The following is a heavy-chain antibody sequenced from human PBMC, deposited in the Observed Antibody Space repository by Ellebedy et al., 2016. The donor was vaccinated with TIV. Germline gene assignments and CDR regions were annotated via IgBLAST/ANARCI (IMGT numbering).Heavy chain of an antibody. D-gene: IGHD3-10*01. CDR2: IIPIFGTA. V-gene: IGHV1-69*13. J-gene: IGHJ2*01. Sequence: SVKVSXKASGGTFSSYAISWVRQAPGQGLEWMGGIIPIFGTANYAQKFQGRVTITADESTSTAYMELSSLRSADTAVYYCARFRGRRYFDLWGRGTLVTVSS. CDR3: ARFRGRRYFDL. CDR1: GGTFSSYA.